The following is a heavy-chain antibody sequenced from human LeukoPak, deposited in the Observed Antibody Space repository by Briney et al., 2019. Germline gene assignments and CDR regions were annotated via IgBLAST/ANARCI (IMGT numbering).Heavy chain of an antibody. D-gene: IGHD5-12*01. V-gene: IGHV3-30*04. CDR1: GFTFSIYN. Sequence: PGRSLRLSCAASGFTFSIYNMHWVRQAPGKGLEWVAVILYDGSKKYYADSVQGRFIISRDNSKNMLYLQMNSLRTEDTAVYYCTSNSGYEKGFCGQGKLVTVSS. CDR2: ILYDGSKK. CDR3: TSNSGYEKGF. J-gene: IGHJ4*02.